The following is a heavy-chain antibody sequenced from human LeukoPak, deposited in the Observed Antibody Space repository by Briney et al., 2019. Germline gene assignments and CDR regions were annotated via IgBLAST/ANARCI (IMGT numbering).Heavy chain of an antibody. Sequence: XWSWIRXPPGKGLYCLPYVLHTRHPHPHPSLTSRPPISADPSKNHLSLKISSVTAPDTAVYYCAGHPFSRPFEYWGQGTLVTVSS. CDR2: VLHTRHP. CDR3: AGHPFSRPFEY. J-gene: IGHJ4*02. CDR1: X. V-gene: IGHV4-59*08. D-gene: IGHD6-6*01.